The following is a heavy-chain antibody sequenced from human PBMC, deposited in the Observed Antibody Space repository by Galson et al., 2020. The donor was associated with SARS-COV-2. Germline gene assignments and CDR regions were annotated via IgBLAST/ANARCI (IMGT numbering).Heavy chain of an antibody. Sequence: SETLSLTCAAYGGSFKNYYWTWIRQSPGKGLQWIGEINHRGSTNYDPSLQGRVAMSVDTSKNQFSLRLSSVTAADTAVYYCVRGAEERRIIVVVTYYYTYMDVWGGGTAVTVSS. J-gene: IGHJ6*03. D-gene: IGHD2-2*01. CDR3: VRGAEERRIIVVVTYYYTYMDV. V-gene: IGHV4-34*01. CDR2: INHRGST. CDR1: GGSFKNYY.